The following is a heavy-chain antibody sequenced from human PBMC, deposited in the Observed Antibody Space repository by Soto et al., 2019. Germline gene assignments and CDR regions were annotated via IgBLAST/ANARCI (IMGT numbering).Heavy chain of an antibody. V-gene: IGHV4-30-4*01. D-gene: IGHD3-22*01. CDR2: ISYSGNT. CDR3: AGGDYLNRSGYYYFQH. J-gene: IGHJ1*01. Sequence: SETLSLTCSVSGDSVTSGDYYWTWVRQSPGKGLEWIGYISYSGNTAYNPSLSSRLTISLDTSKNHFSLKLHAATAADTAVYYCAGGDYLNRSGYYYFQHWCQGTPVTVSS. CDR1: GDSVTSGDYY.